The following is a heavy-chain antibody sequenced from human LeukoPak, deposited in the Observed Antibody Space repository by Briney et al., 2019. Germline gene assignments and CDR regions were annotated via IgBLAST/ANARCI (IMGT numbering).Heavy chain of an antibody. CDR3: ARDHSEYYYGSGSYYLSGMDV. Sequence: PSETLSLTCTVSGGSISSYYWSSIRQPAGKRLEWIWRIYTSGNTKYNPSLKSRVTMSVDTSKNQFSLKLSSVTAADTAVYYCARDHSEYYYGSGSYYLSGMDVWGQGTTVTVSS. D-gene: IGHD3-10*01. CDR2: IYTSGNT. CDR1: GGSISSYY. J-gene: IGHJ6*02. V-gene: IGHV4-4*07.